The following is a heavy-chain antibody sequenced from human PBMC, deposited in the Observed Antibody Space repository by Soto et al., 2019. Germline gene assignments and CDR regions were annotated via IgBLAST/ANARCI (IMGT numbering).Heavy chain of an antibody. CDR1: GFTFSSYS. CDR2: ISSSSSYI. J-gene: IGHJ6*02. V-gene: IGHV3-21*01. D-gene: IGHD2-15*01. Sequence: GGSLRLSCAASGFTFSSYSMNWVRQAPGKGLEWVSSISSSSSYIYYADSVKGRFTISRDSAKNSLYLQMNSLRAEDTAVYYCARDLDGCSGGSCYGGYYYYGLDVWGQGTTVTVSS. CDR3: ARDLDGCSGGSCYGGYYYYGLDV.